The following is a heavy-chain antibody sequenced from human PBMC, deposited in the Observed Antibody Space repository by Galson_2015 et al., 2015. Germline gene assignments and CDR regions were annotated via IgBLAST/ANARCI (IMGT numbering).Heavy chain of an antibody. CDR1: GDSVSGNSAA. CDR2: TYYRCKRYN. J-gene: IGHJ5*02. D-gene: IGHD6-19*01. V-gene: IGHV6-1*01. CDR3: ARDLGSGWSNPVFDP. Sequence: CAISGDSVSGNSAAWNGIRRSPSRGLEWLGRTYYRCKRYNDYAVSVRSRITINTDTSKNQFSLQLNSVTLEDTAVYYCARDLGSGWSNPVFDPWGQGTLVTVSS.